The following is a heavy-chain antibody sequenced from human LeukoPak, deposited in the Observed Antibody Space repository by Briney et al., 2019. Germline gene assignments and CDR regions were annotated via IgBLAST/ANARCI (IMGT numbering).Heavy chain of an antibody. CDR2: INPNSGGT. J-gene: IGHJ4*02. D-gene: IGHD6-13*01. CDR3: AREPLDSSSWSYYFDY. V-gene: IGHV1-2*06. Sequence: ASVKVSCKASGYTFTGYYMHWVRQAPGQGLEWMGRINPNSGGTNYAQKFQGRVTMTRDTSISAAYMDLSRLRSDDTAVYHCAREPLDSSSWSYYFDYWGQGTLVTVSS. CDR1: GYTFTGYY.